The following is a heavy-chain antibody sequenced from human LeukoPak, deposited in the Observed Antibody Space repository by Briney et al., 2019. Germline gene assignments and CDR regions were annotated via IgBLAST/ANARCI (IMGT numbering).Heavy chain of an antibody. CDR3: ASGPPNWGYDY. V-gene: IGHV1-8*01. CDR1: GYTFTSYD. Sequence: ASVKVSCKASGYTFTSYDFNWVRQATGQRPEWMGWMSPNSGDTGYAQKFQDRVTMTRNTSISTAYMELSSLRSDDTAVYYWASGPPNWGYDYWGPGTLVTVSS. D-gene: IGHD7-27*01. J-gene: IGHJ4*02. CDR2: MSPNSGDT.